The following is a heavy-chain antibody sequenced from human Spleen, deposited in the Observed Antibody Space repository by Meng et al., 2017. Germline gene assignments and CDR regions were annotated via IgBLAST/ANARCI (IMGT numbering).Heavy chain of an antibody. Sequence: GGSLRLSCAASGFSFSDYYMSWIRLAPGKGLEWVSYISSSGATKYYADSVKGRFTISRDSAKNSLYLQMNTLRAEDTAVYYCARVRGAAGDYWGQGTLVTVSS. J-gene: IGHJ4*02. CDR1: GFSFSDYY. V-gene: IGHV3-11*01. CDR2: ISSSGATK. D-gene: IGHD6-13*01. CDR3: ARVRGAAGDY.